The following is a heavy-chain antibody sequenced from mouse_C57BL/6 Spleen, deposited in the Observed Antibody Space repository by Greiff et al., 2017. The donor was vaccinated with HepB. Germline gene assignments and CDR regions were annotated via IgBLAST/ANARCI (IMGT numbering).Heavy chain of an antibody. D-gene: IGHD2-4*01. V-gene: IGHV2-2*01. CDR3: ARSDYHYAMDY. CDR2: IWSGGST. Sequence: VKLMESGPGLVQPSQSLSITCTVSGFSLTSYGVHWVRQSPGKGLEWLGVIWSGGSTDYNAAFISRLSISKDNSKSQVFFKMNSLQADDTAIYYCARSDYHYAMDYWGQGTSVTVSS. J-gene: IGHJ4*01. CDR1: GFSLTSYG.